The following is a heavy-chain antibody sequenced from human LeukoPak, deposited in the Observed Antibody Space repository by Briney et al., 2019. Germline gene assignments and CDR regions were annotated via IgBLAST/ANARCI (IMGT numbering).Heavy chain of an antibody. D-gene: IGHD3-10*01. J-gene: IGHJ4*02. CDR1: RFSFSRYI. V-gene: IGHV3-48*01. CDR3: RRDLCFGAVRGVYY. CDR2: ISSSSSTI. Sequence: GGSLRLSSAPPRFSFSRYIMNWVCPAPRKGQEWVSYISSSSSTIYYTDSVKGRFTLSRDTFKNTQYLQISSRRAQDTAVYNTRRDLCFGAVRGVYYWAQGTRVSVFS.